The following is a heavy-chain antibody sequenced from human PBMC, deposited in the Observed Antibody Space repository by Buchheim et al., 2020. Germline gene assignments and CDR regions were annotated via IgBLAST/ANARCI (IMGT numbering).Heavy chain of an antibody. J-gene: IGHJ5*02. CDR1: GVSINSLGYC. D-gene: IGHD3-9*01. CDR3: ALRYRTVAFDP. CDR2: MYYNGSP. Sequence: QVQLQESGPGLVRPSESLALTCTVSGVSINSLGYCWTWIRQRPGKGLEWIGYMYYNGSPFYNPSLRGRAAIAVDTSKSQFSLRLNSVTAADTAIYYCALRYRTVAFDPWGQG. V-gene: IGHV4-30-4*08.